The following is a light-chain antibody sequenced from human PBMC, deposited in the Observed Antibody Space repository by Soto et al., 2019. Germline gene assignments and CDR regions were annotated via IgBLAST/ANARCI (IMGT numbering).Light chain of an antibody. J-gene: IGLJ1*01. CDR1: SSDVGGYNH. CDR2: GVT. V-gene: IGLV2-11*01. CDR3: CSCEGSIYV. Sequence: QSVLTQPRSVSGSPGQSVTISCTGTSSDVGGYNHVSWYQQHPGKAPKLMISGVTKRPSGVPDRFSGSKSGNTASLTISGLQAEDEAYYYCCSCEGSIYVFGTGTKVTVL.